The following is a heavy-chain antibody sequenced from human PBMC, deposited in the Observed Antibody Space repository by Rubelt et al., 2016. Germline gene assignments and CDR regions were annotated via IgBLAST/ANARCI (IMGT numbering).Heavy chain of an antibody. CDR3: ARVYYGSGSYDFPIDY. D-gene: IGHD3-10*01. CDR2: INSDGGIT. J-gene: IGHJ4*02. CDR1: GFTFSSYA. Sequence: EVQLVESGGGLVQPGGSLRLSCAASGFTFSSYAMHWVRQAPGKGLEYVSAINSDGGITYYADSVKGRFTISRDNSKNTRYLKRGCLRAEDRAVYYCARVYYGSGSYDFPIDYWGQGTLVTVSS. V-gene: IGHV3-64*07.